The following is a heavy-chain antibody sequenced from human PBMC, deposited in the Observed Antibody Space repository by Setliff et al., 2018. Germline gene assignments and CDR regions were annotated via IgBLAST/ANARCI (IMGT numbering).Heavy chain of an antibody. J-gene: IGHJ4*02. CDR3: ARDRDSSGYPYYFDY. V-gene: IGHV1-2*04. Sequence: ASVKVSCKASGYTFTGYYMHWVRQAPGQGLERMGWINPNSGGTNCAQKFQGWVTMTRDTSISTAYMELSRLRSDDTAVYYCARDRDSSGYPYYFDYWGQGTLVTVSS. D-gene: IGHD3-22*01. CDR2: INPNSGGT. CDR1: GYTFTGYY.